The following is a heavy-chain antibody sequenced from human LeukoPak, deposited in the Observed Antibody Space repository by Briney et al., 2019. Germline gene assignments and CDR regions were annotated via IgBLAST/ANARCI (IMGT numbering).Heavy chain of an antibody. CDR3: ARRVYCSGSTCYTGPDALDI. Sequence: GGSLRLSCATAGFSFSRYSMIWVRQAPGKGLEWVASITGGSSYIYYADSVKGRFTISRDNAKKSLYLRMNSLRAEDTAVYYCARRVYCSGSTCYTGPDALDIWGQGTMVTVSS. CDR1: GFSFSRYS. CDR2: ITGGSSYI. D-gene: IGHD2-2*02. J-gene: IGHJ3*02. V-gene: IGHV3-21*01.